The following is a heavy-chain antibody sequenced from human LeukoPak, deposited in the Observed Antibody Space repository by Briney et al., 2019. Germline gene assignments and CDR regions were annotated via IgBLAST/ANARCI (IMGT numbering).Heavy chain of an antibody. Sequence: GESLKISCKDSGYSFASSWIGWVRQMPGKGLDWMGIIYPGDSDSRYSASFQGRVTISADKSIRTAYLQWSSLKASDTAMYYCARVRSGDYSEDAFDIWGQGTMVTVSS. CDR1: GYSFASSW. CDR2: IYPGDSDS. D-gene: IGHD1-26*01. V-gene: IGHV5-51*01. CDR3: ARVRSGDYSEDAFDI. J-gene: IGHJ3*02.